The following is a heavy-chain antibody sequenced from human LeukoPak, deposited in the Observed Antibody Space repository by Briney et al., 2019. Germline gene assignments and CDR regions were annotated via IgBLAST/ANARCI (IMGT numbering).Heavy chain of an antibody. Sequence: ASVKVSCKASGYTFTSYYMHWVRQAPGQGLEWMGIINPSGGSTSYAQKFQGRVTMTRDTSTSTVYMELSSLRSEDTAVYYCATDRGSGIVGARGVSAFDIWGQGTMVTVSS. J-gene: IGHJ3*02. CDR1: GYTFTSYY. V-gene: IGHV1-46*01. D-gene: IGHD1-26*01. CDR2: INPSGGST. CDR3: ATDRGSGIVGARGVSAFDI.